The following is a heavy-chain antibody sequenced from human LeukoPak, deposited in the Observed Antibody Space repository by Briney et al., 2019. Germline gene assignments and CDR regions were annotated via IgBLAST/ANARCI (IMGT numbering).Heavy chain of an antibody. CDR1: GFTFSSYA. CDR2: ISYDGTNK. CDR3: ASGSVYREITVAADY. J-gene: IGHJ4*02. V-gene: IGHV3-30*04. Sequence: GGSLRLSCAVSGFTFSSYAMHWVRQAPGKGLEWVAIISYDGTNKYYADSVKGQFTISRDNSKNTLYVQMNSLRVEDTAVYYCASGSVYREITVAADYWGQGTLVTVSS. D-gene: IGHD6-19*01.